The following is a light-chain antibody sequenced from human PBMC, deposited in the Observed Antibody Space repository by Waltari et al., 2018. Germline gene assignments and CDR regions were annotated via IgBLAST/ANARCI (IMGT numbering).Light chain of an antibody. V-gene: IGLV2-14*01. CDR1: SSDVGGYNY. CDR2: DVR. CDR3: SSYRSSSTPVV. Sequence: QSALTQPASVSGSPGQSITISCTGTSSDVGGYNYVSWYQQHPGKAPKLMVYDVRKRPSGVSNRFSGSKSGNTASLTISGLQGEDEADYYCSSYRSSSTPVVFGGGTKLTVV. J-gene: IGLJ2*01.